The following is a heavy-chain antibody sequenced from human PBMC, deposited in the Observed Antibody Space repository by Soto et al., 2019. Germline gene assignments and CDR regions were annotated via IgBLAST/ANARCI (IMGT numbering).Heavy chain of an antibody. CDR3: ARDGYCSSTSCDSYYYYYMDV. V-gene: IGHV1-18*01. CDR2: ISAYNGNT. J-gene: IGHJ6*03. Sequence: QVQLVQSGAEVKKPVASVKVSCKASGYTFTSYGISWVRQAPGQGLEWMGWISAYNGNTNYAQKLQGRVTMTTDTSTSTAYMELRSLRSDDTAVYYCARDGYCSSTSCDSYYYYYMDVWGKGTTVTVSS. CDR1: GYTFTSYG. D-gene: IGHD2-2*01.